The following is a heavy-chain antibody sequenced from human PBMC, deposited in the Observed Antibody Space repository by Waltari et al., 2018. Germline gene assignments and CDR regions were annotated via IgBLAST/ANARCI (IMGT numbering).Heavy chain of an antibody. CDR3: ARSFLPARRAAVDLWSEFDY. CDR2: INAGNGNT. V-gene: IGHV1-3*01. J-gene: IGHJ4*02. Sequence: QVQLVQSGAEVKKPGASVKVSCKASGYTFTSYAMHWVRQAPGQRLEWMGWINAGNGNTEYSQRSQVRVTITRDTSASTAYMELSSLTSEDTAVYYCARSFLPARRAAVDLWSEFDYWGQGTLVXXSX. D-gene: IGHD2-2*01. CDR1: GYTFTSYA.